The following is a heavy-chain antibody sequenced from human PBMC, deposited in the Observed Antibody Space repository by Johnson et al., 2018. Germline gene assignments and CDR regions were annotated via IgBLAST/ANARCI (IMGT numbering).Heavy chain of an antibody. V-gene: IGHV3-30*18. CDR3: AKGDYGGKKQDAFDI. CDR1: GFTFSSYG. Sequence: QVQLVQSGGGVVQPGRSLRLSCAASGFTFSSYGMHWVRQAPGKGLEWVAVISYDGSNKYYADSVKGRFTISRDNSKNTLYLQMNSLRAEETAVYYCAKGDYGGKKQDAFDIWGQGTMVTVSS. J-gene: IGHJ3*02. CDR2: ISYDGSNK. D-gene: IGHD4-23*01.